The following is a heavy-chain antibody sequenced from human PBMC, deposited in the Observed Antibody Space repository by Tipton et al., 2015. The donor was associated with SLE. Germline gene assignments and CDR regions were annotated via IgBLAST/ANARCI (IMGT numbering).Heavy chain of an antibody. CDR3: ASELSYSDFWSGSRNPDYYYYMDV. V-gene: IGHV4-61*02. J-gene: IGHJ6*03. Sequence: TLSLTCTVSGASITSGDYSWTWIRQPAGKGLEWIGRIHIRGSTNYNPSLKSRVTISADTSKNQFSLKLSSVTAADTAVYYCASELSYSDFWSGSRNPDYYYYMDVWGKGTTVTVSS. CDR1: GASITSGDYS. CDR2: IHIRGST. D-gene: IGHD3-3*01.